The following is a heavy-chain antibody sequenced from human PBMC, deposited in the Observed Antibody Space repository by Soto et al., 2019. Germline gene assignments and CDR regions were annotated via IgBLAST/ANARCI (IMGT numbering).Heavy chain of an antibody. CDR2: IIPIFGTA. V-gene: IGHV1-69*12. CDR1: GGTFSSYA. D-gene: IGHD1-26*01. Sequence: QVQLVQSGAEVKKPGSSVKVSCKASGGTFSSYAINWVRQAPGQGLEWMGGIIPIFGTADYAQKFQGRVTITADESTTTAYLQLSSLRSEDTAVYYCASVAAKYYYYGMAVWGQGTRVTVSS. J-gene: IGHJ6*02. CDR3: ASVAAKYYYYGMAV.